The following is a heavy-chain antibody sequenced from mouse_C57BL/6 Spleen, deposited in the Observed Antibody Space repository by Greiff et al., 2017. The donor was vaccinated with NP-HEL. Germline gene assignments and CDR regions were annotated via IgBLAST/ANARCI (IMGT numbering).Heavy chain of an antibody. CDR3: ASFDYDAWFAY. J-gene: IGHJ3*01. V-gene: IGHV1-50*01. D-gene: IGHD2-4*01. Sequence: QVQLQQPGAELVKPGASVKLSCKASGYTFTSYWMQWVKQRPGQGLEWIGEIDPSDSYTNYNQKFKGKATLTVDTSSSTAYMQLSSLTSEDSAVYYCASFDYDAWFAYWGQGTLVTVSA. CDR2: IDPSDSYT. CDR1: GYTFTSYW.